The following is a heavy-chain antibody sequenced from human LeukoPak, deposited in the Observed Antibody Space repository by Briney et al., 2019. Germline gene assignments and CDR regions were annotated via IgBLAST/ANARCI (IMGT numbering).Heavy chain of an antibody. D-gene: IGHD3-22*01. Sequence: GGSLRPSCVGSGFSFSGNSMNWVRQAPGKGLEWVSGISRTSTYIYYADSVQGRFTISRDNAKNSLYLQMDSLRAEDTAVYYCARDFVNSGYYFDYWGQGTQVTVSS. CDR3: ARDFVNSGYYFDY. V-gene: IGHV3-21*01. CDR2: ISRTSTYI. CDR1: GFSFSGNS. J-gene: IGHJ4*02.